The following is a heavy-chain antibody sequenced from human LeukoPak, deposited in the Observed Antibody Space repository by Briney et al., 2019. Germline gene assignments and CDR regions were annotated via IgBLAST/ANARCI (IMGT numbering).Heavy chain of an antibody. CDR2: IYYSGST. J-gene: IGHJ4*02. CDR1: GGSISSSSYY. CDR3: AGIPGDYSSSWNPLDY. V-gene: IGHV4-39*07. D-gene: IGHD6-13*01. Sequence: SETLSLTCTVSGGSISSSSYYWGWIRQPPGKGLEWIGSIYYSGSTYYNPSLKSRVTISVDTSKNQFSLKLSSVTAADTAVYYCAGIPGDYSSSWNPLDYWGQGTLVTVSS.